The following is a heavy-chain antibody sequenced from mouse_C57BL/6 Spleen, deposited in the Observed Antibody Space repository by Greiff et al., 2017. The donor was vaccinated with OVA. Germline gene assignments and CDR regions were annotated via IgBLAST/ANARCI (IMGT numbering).Heavy chain of an antibody. J-gene: IGHJ1*03. CDR2: IYPGDGDT. V-gene: IGHV1-80*01. D-gene: IGHD2-4*01. CDR1: GYAFSSYW. Sequence: VQLKESGAELVKPGASVKISCKASGYAFSSYWMNWVKQRPGKGLEWIGQIYPGDGDTNYNGKFKGKATLTADKSSSTAYMQLSSLTSEDSAVYFCARDEDYDGDWYFDVWGTGTTVTVSS. CDR3: ARDEDYDGDWYFDV.